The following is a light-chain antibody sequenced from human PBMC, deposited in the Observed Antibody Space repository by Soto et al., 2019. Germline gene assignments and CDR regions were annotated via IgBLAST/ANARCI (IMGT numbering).Light chain of an antibody. Sequence: DIQMTQSPSTLSASVGDRVTITCRASQSINSWLAWYQQKPGKAPKLLIYKASSLYSGVPSRFSGSGSGTEFTLTISRLQPDDFATYYCHQYNTKPVSFGGGTKV. CDR2: KAS. J-gene: IGKJ4*01. CDR1: QSINSW. CDR3: HQYNTKPVS. V-gene: IGKV1-5*03.